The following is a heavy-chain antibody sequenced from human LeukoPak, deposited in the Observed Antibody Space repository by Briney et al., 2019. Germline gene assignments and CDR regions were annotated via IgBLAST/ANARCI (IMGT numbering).Heavy chain of an antibody. D-gene: IGHD1-26*01. Sequence: GGSLRLSCAASGFTFSSNAMHWVRQAPGKGLEWVAFISYDGSNKYYADSVKGRFTISRDNAKNSLYLQMNSLRAEDTAVYYCARFIVGEFNWFDPWGQGTLVTVSS. CDR1: GFTFSSNA. J-gene: IGHJ5*02. CDR3: ARFIVGEFNWFDP. CDR2: ISYDGSNK. V-gene: IGHV3-30*03.